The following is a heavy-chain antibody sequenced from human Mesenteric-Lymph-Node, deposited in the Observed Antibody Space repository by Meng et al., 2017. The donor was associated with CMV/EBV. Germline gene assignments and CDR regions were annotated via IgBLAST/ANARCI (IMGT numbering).Heavy chain of an antibody. CDR3: ASTLYPKAWLNWFDP. CDR2: KYYRETA. V-gene: IGHV4-59*02. D-gene: IGHD2-2*02. J-gene: IGHJ5*02. CDR1: GGSVSSYH. Sequence: SETLSLTCTVSGGSVSSYHWSWIRQPPGKGLEWIGYKYYRETAHYNPSLKSRVTISVDTSKNLISLRLDSVTAADTAVYYCASTLYPKAWLNWFDPWGQGTLVTVSS.